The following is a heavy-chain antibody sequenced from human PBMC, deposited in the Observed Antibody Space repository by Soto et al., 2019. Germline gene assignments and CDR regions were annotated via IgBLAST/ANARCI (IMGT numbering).Heavy chain of an antibody. CDR1: GGSFSGYY. CDR2: INHSGST. V-gene: IGHV4-34*01. CDR3: ARETDILTGYSH. J-gene: IGHJ4*02. D-gene: IGHD3-9*01. Sequence: KPSETLSLTCAVYGGSFSGYYWSWIRQPPGKGLEWIGEINHSGSTNYNPSLKSRVTISVDTSKNQFSLKLSSVTAADTAVYYCARETDILTGYSHWGQGTLVTVSS.